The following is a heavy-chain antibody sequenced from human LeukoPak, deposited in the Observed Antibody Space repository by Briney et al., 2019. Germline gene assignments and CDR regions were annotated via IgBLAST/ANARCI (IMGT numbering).Heavy chain of an antibody. CDR2: ISWDGGST. Sequence: GGSLRLSCAASGFTFDDYAMHWVRQAPGKGLEWVSLISWDGGSTYYADSVKGRFTISRDNSKNSLYLQMNSLRAEDTALYYCARGADSGYSSDNWGQGTLVTVSS. V-gene: IGHV3-43D*03. D-gene: IGHD3-9*01. CDR1: GFTFDDYA. CDR3: ARGADSGYSSDN. J-gene: IGHJ4*02.